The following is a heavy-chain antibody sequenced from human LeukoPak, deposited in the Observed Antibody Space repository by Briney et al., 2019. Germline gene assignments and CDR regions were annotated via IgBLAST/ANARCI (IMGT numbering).Heavy chain of an antibody. J-gene: IGHJ6*02. V-gene: IGHV3-11*04. CDR3: AKDMAPYYYDSSGYYKYYGMDV. CDR2: IGSSGGSI. CDR1: GFTFNDYY. Sequence: GGSLRLSCAASGFTFNDYYMSWIRQAPGKGLEWISYIGSSGGSINYADSVKGRFTISRDNAKNSLSLQMNSLRAEDTAVYYCAKDMAPYYYDSSGYYKYYGMDVWGQGTTVTVSS. D-gene: IGHD3-22*01.